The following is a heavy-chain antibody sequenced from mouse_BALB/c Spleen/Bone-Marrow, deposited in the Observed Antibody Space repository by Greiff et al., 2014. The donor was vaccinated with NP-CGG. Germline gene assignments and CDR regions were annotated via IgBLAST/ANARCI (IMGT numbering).Heavy chain of an antibody. CDR1: GYSITSDYA. V-gene: IGHV3-2*02. CDR3: ARLGLHDWYFDV. Sequence: EVQLQQSRPGLVNPSQSLSLTCTVTGYSITSDYAWNWVRQFPGNKLEWMGYITYSGSTSYTPSLKSRISINRDTSKNQFFLQLNSVTTEDTATYDCARLGLHDWYFDVWGAGTTVTVSS. J-gene: IGHJ1*01. CDR2: ITYSGST. D-gene: IGHD2-2*01.